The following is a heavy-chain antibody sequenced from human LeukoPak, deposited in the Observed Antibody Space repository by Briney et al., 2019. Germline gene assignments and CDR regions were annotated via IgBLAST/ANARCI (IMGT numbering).Heavy chain of an antibody. CDR3: ARVSGSYYFDY. D-gene: IGHD1-26*01. CDR1: GFTVSSNY. CDR2: IYSGGST. Sequence: GGSLRLSCAASGFTVSSNYMSWVRXAPGKXXEWVSVIYSGGSTYYADSVKGRFTISRDNSKNTLYLQMNSLRAEDTAVYYCARVSGSYYFDYWGQGTLVTVSS. J-gene: IGHJ4*02. V-gene: IGHV3-53*01.